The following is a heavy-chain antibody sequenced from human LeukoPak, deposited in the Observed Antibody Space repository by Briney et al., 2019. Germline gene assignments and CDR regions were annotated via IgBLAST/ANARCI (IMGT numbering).Heavy chain of an antibody. D-gene: IGHD1-1*01. CDR3: ARGSGTTGTIYMDV. CDR2: IDYSGST. CDR1: GGSVRPYF. V-gene: IGHV4-59*02. Sequence: SETLSLTCTVPGGSVRPYFWNWIRQSPGKGLEWLAFIDYSGSTSYNPSLNSRATISTDTSKSQFSLRLSSVTAADPAVYYCARGSGTTGTIYMDVWGKGITVTVSS. J-gene: IGHJ6*03.